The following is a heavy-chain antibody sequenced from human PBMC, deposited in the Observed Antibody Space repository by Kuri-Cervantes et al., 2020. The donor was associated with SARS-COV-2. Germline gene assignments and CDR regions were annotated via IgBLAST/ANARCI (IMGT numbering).Heavy chain of an antibody. CDR1: GGSISSSSYY. D-gene: IGHD1-26*01. V-gene: IGHV4-39*01. CDR2: IYYSGST. J-gene: IGHJ4*02. CDR3: AKASIVGATYFDY. Sequence: SETLSLTCTVSGGSISSSSYYWGWIRQPPGKGLEWMGSIYYSGSTYYNPSLKSRVTISVDTSKNQFSLKLSSVTAADTAVYYCAKASIVGATYFDYWGQGTLVTVSS.